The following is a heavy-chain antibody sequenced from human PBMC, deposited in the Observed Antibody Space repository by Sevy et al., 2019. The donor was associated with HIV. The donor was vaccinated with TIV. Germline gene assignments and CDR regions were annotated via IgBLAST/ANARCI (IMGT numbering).Heavy chain of an antibody. CDR3: AKDIDSSGYYYFDY. V-gene: IGHV3-23*01. D-gene: IGHD6-19*01. J-gene: IGHJ4*02. CDR1: GFNFSSYA. Sequence: GGSLRLSCAASGFNFSSYAMSWVRQAPGKGLEWVSGISGSGGSTYYADSVKGRFTISRDNSKNTLYLQMNSLRAEDTALYYCAKDIDSSGYYYFDYWGQGTLVTVSS. CDR2: ISGSGGST.